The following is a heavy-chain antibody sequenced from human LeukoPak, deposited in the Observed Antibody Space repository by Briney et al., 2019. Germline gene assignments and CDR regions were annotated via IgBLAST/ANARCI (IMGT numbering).Heavy chain of an antibody. J-gene: IGHJ3*02. V-gene: IGHV3-21*01. CDR1: GFTFSNYA. Sequence: PGGSLRLSCAASGFTFSNYAMNWVRQAPGKGLEWVTSITRDSSHTYYADSVRGRCTISRDNARDTLYLQLNSLRAEDMAVYYCAREPMYGTFDTWGQGTMVTVSS. CDR2: ITRDSSHT. D-gene: IGHD1-1*01. CDR3: AREPMYGTFDT.